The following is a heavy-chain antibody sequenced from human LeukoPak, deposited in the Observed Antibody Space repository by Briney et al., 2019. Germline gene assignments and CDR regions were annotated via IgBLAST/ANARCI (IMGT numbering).Heavy chain of an antibody. CDR3: ARHSHDTAGTEYYFDY. D-gene: IGHD3-22*01. CDR1: GGSFSGYY. J-gene: IGHJ4*02. V-gene: IGHV4-34*01. Sequence: SSETLSLTCAVYGGSFSGYYWSWIRQPPGKGLEWIGEINHSGSTNYNPSLKSRVTISVDTSKNQFSLKLSSVTAADTAVYYCARHSHDTAGTEYYFDYWGRGTLVTVSS. CDR2: INHSGST.